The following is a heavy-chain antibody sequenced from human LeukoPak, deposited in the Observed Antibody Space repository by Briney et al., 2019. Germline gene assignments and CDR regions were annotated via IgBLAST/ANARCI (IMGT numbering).Heavy chain of an antibody. Sequence: ASVKVSCKASGYTFTSYGISWVRQAPGQGLEWMGWISAYNGNTNYAQKLQGRVTMSTDTSTSTGYMELRSLRSDDTAVYYCARDGATVIRGAFDIWGQGTMVTVSS. J-gene: IGHJ3*02. CDR3: ARDGATVIRGAFDI. D-gene: IGHD4-17*01. CDR2: ISAYNGNT. CDR1: GYTFTSYG. V-gene: IGHV1-18*01.